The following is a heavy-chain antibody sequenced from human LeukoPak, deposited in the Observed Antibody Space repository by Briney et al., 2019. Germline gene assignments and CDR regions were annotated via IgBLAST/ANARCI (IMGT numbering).Heavy chain of an antibody. V-gene: IGHV3-74*01. CDR2: INSDGINT. D-gene: IGHD5-18*01. J-gene: IGHJ3*02. Sequence: GGSLRLSCAASGFTFSNYWMHWVRQAPGKGLVWVSRINSDGINTSYADSVKGRFTISRDNAKNTLNLQMNSLRAEDTAVYYCARARSGYGYGDAFDIWGQGTMVTVSS. CDR3: ARARSGYGYGDAFDI. CDR1: GFTFSNYW.